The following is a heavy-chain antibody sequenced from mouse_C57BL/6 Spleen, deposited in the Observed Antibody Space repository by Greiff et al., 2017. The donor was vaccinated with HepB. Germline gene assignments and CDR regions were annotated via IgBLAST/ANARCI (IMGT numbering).Heavy chain of an antibody. CDR3: ARDYGSSSYYFDD. D-gene: IGHD1-1*01. Sequence: QVQLQQSGPELVKPGASVKISCKASGYAFSSSWMNWVKQRPGKGLEWIGRIYPGDGDTNYNGKFKGKATLTADKSSSTAYMQLSSLTSEDSAVYFCARDYGSSSYYFDDWGQGTTLTVSS. J-gene: IGHJ2*01. V-gene: IGHV1-82*01. CDR1: GYAFSSSW. CDR2: IYPGDGDT.